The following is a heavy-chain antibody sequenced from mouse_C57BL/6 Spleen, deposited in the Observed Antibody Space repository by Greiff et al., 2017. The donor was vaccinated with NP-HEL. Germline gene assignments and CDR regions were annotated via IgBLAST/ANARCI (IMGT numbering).Heavy chain of an antibody. CDR1: GYTFTSYW. V-gene: IGHV1-61*01. J-gene: IGHJ1*03. Sequence: QVQLQQPGAELVRPGSSVKLSCKASGYTFTSYWMDWVKQRPGQGLEWIGNIYPSDSETHYNQKFKDKATLTVDKSSSTAYMQLSSLTSEDSAVYYCAREITTVVATGYFEVWGTGTTVTVSS. CDR3: AREITTVVATGYFEV. D-gene: IGHD1-1*01. CDR2: IYPSDSET.